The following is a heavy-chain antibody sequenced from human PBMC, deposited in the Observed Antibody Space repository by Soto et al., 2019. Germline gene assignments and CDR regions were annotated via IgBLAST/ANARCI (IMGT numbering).Heavy chain of an antibody. CDR1: GFTFSDYY. CDR2: IRTISSAI. J-gene: IGHJ4*02. CDR3: SRENPSFDS. Sequence: PGGSLRLSCAASGFTFSDYYMSWIRQAPGKGLEWVSSIRTISSAIYFADSVRCRFTISRENARNSLYLQMTSLRDEDTAVYYWSRENPSFDSLVQRTLVTVCS. V-gene: IGHV3-11*04.